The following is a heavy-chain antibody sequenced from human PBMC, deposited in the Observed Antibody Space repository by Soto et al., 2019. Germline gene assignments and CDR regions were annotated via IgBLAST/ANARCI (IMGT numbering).Heavy chain of an antibody. CDR3: ARAPHRGEGHNFDA. Sequence: QLVESGGGLVKPGGSLRLSCAASGPTLSDHFMSWVRQAPGKGLEWVSCIDNSGSNIYYADSVKGRFTIPRDNAKTSLYLKMTSLGAGDTAVFSGARAPHRGEGHNFDAGGRETLVTVPS. J-gene: IGHJ4*02. CDR1: GPTLSDHF. V-gene: IGHV3-11*01. CDR2: IDNSGSNI. D-gene: IGHD3-3*01.